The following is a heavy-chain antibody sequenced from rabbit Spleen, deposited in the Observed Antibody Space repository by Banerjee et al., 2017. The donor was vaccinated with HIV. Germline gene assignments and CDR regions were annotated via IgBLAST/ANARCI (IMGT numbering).Heavy chain of an antibody. Sequence: QQRLVESGGGLVKPGASLTLTCKASGFSFSNKAVMCWVRQAPGKGLEWIGCIDTLADGTWYANWAKGRFTISKTSSTTVTLQMTSLTAADTATYFCARDDAGNGVYYRLWGPGTLVTVS. J-gene: IGHJ4*01. V-gene: IGHV1S45*01. CDR2: IDTLADGT. CDR3: ARDDAGNGVYYRL. CDR1: GFSFSNKAV. D-gene: IGHD4-2*01.